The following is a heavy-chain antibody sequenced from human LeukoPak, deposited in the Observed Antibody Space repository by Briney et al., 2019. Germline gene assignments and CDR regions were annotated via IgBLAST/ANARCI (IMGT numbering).Heavy chain of an antibody. J-gene: IGHJ5*02. Sequence: GESLKISCKGSGYSFSSYWIAWVRHMPEKGLEWMGIIYPGDSDTRYSPSFQGQVTISADKSINTAYLQWSSLKASDTAIYYCARLPSLYISNWFDPWGQGTLVTVSS. CDR2: IYPGDSDT. D-gene: IGHD2-2*02. CDR3: ARLPSLYISNWFDP. CDR1: GYSFSSYW. V-gene: IGHV5-51*01.